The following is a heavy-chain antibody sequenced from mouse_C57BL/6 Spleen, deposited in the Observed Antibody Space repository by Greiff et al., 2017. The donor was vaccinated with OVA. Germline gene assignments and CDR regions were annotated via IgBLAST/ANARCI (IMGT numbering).Heavy chain of an antibody. V-gene: IGHV1-76*01. CDR2: IYPGSGNT. CDR3: ARGGGFRAMDY. CDR1: GYTFTDYY. J-gene: IGHJ4*01. Sequence: QVQLKESGAELVRPGASVKLSCKASGYTFTDYYINWVKQRPGQGLEWIARIYPGSGNTYYNEKFKGKATLTAETSSSTAYLQLSSLTSEDSAVYFCARGGGFRAMDYWGQGTSVTVSS.